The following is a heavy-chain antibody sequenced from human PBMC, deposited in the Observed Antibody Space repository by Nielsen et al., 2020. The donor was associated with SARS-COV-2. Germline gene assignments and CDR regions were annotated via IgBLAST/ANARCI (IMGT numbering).Heavy chain of an antibody. CDR1: GFTFDDYA. Sequence: GGSLRLSCAASGFTFDDYAMRWVRQAPGKGLEWVSGISWNSGSIGYADSVKGRFTISRDNAKNSLYLQMNSLRAEDTALYYCAKDRSGSYYAAFDIWGQGTMVTVSS. CDR2: ISWNSGSI. D-gene: IGHD1-26*01. V-gene: IGHV3-9*01. CDR3: AKDRSGSYYAAFDI. J-gene: IGHJ3*02.